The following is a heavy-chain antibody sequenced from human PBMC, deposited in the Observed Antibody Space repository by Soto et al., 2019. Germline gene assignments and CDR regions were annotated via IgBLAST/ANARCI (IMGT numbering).Heavy chain of an antibody. D-gene: IGHD3-3*01. V-gene: IGHV3-9*01. Sequence: PGGSLRLSCAASGFTFDDYAMHWVRQAPGKGLEWVSGISWNSGSIGYADSVKGRFTISRDNAKNSLYLQMNSLRAEDTALYYCAKGAGITIFGVVIKGFDPWGQGTLVTVSS. J-gene: IGHJ5*02. CDR3: AKGAGITIFGVVIKGFDP. CDR2: ISWNSGSI. CDR1: GFTFDDYA.